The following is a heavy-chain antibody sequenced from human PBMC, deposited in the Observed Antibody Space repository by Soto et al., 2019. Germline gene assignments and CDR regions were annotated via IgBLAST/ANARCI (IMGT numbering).Heavy chain of an antibody. Sequence: EVQLVESGGGLVKPGGSLRLSCAASGFTFSSYSMNWVRQAPGKGLEWVSSISSSSSYIYYADSVKGRFTISRDNAKNSLYLKVNSLRAEDTAVYYCSREGIAAALDYWCHGTLVTVSS. CDR1: GFTFSSYS. J-gene: IGHJ4*01. V-gene: IGHV3-21*01. CDR3: SREGIAAALDY. D-gene: IGHD6-13*01. CDR2: ISSSSSYI.